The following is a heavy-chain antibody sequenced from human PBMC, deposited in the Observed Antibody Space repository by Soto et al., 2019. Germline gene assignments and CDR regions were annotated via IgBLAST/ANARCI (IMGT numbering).Heavy chain of an antibody. V-gene: IGHV1-46*01. D-gene: IGHD2-21*02. Sequence: GXSVKGSCEASGYTFTSYYTHWGRQAPVQGLEWMGIINPSGGSTSYAQKFQGRVTMTRDTSTSTVYMELSSLRSEDTAVYYCARAGVVTAFPPALGYWGQGTLVTVSS. CDR2: INPSGGST. J-gene: IGHJ4*02. CDR1: GYTFTSYY. CDR3: ARAGVVTAFPPALGY.